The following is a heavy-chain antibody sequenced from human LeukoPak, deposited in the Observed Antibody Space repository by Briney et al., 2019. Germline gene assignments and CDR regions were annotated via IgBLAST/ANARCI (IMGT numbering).Heavy chain of an antibody. CDR3: ARRRSGSSSEFDP. CDR2: IYYSGST. V-gene: IGHV4-59*08. J-gene: IGHJ5*02. D-gene: IGHD6-6*01. Sequence: PGGSLRLSCAVSGFTFRSYAMSWIRQPPGKGLEWIGFIYYSGSTYYNPSLKSRVTISLDTSQNQFSLKLGSVTAADTAVYYCARRRSGSSSEFDPWGQGTLVTVSS. CDR1: GFTFRSYA.